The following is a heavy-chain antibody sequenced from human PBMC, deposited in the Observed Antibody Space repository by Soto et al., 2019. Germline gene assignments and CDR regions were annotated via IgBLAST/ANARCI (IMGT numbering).Heavy chain of an antibody. D-gene: IGHD5-12*01. CDR1: GGTLSSYT. CDR2: IIPILGIA. CDR3: ALWLRTPGYFDY. Sequence: SVKVSCKASGGTLSSYTSIWVRQAPGQGLEWMGRIIPILGIANYAQKFQGRVTITADKSTSTAYMELSSLRSEDTAVYYCALWLRTPGYFDYWGQGTLVTVSS. V-gene: IGHV1-69*02. J-gene: IGHJ4*02.